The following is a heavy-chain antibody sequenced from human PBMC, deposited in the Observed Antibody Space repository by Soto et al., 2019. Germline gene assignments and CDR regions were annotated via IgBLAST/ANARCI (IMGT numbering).Heavy chain of an antibody. Sequence: VGSLRLSCVASGFTFSNYAMHWVRQAPGKGLGWVAVISSDGSEKYYLDSVRDRFTISRDNSKNTLYLQMNNLRPEDTAMYYCANSWTTMKTGFDFWGQRALVTVSS. CDR1: GFTFSNYA. V-gene: IGHV3-30*18. D-gene: IGHD4-17*01. J-gene: IGHJ4*02. CDR3: ANSWTTMKTGFDF. CDR2: ISSDGSEK.